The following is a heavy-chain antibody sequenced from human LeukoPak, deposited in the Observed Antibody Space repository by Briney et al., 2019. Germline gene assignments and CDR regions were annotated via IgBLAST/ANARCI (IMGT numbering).Heavy chain of an antibody. Sequence: ASVKVSCKASGYTFTSYYMHWVRQAPGQGLEWMGWINPNSGGTNYAQKFQGRVTMTRDTYISTAYMELSRLRSDDTAVYYCAGAGGDYATDLDAFDIWGQGTMVTVSS. CDR1: GYTFTSYY. CDR2: INPNSGGT. CDR3: AGAGGDYATDLDAFDI. V-gene: IGHV1-2*02. D-gene: IGHD4-17*01. J-gene: IGHJ3*02.